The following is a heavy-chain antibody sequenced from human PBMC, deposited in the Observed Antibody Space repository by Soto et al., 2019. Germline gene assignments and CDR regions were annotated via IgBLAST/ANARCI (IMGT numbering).Heavy chain of an antibody. Sequence: EVQLVESGGGLVQPGGSLRLSCAASGFTFSSYWMSWVRQAPGKGLEWVSNIKQDGSEKYYVDSVKGRFTISRDNAKNSLYLQMNSLRAEDTAVYYCARASGRRLQTGDYFDYWGQGTLVTVSS. CDR2: IKQDGSEK. CDR3: ARASGRRLQTGDYFDY. CDR1: GFTFSSYW. D-gene: IGHD6-25*01. J-gene: IGHJ4*02. V-gene: IGHV3-7*03.